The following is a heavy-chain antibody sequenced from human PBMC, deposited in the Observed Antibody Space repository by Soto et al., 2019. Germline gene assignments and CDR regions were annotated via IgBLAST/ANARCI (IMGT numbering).Heavy chain of an antibody. V-gene: IGHV3-11*01. CDR2: ISGSGSTI. J-gene: IGHJ4*02. CDR3: ARDTGFGHGYNYFDY. Sequence: GGSLRLSCAASGFTLSDYYMTWIRQAPGKGLEWVSYISGSGSTIYYIDSVKGRFTISRDNAKNSLYLQVNSLRAEDTAVYYCARDTGFGHGYNYFDYWGQGILVTVSS. CDR1: GFTLSDYY. D-gene: IGHD5-12*01.